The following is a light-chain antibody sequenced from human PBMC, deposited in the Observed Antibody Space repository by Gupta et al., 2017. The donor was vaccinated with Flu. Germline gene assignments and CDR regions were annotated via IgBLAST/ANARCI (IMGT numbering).Light chain of an antibody. J-gene: IGLJ2*01. CDR3: CSYAGRYRVI. CDR2: EGT. CDR1: SNDIGNYVF. V-gene: IGLV2-23*01. Sequence: QSSLTQPASVSGSPGQSVTISCTGRSNDIGNYVFVSWYQRNPGKAPKLIIYEGTKRPSGVSSRFSGSKSGNTASLIISGLQAEDEAEYYCCSYAGRYRVIFGGGTNLTVL.